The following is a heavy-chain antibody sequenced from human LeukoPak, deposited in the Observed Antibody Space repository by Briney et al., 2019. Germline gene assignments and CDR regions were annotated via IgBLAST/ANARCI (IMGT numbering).Heavy chain of an antibody. D-gene: IGHD3-10*01. CDR2: INHSGST. CDR1: GGSFSGYY. Sequence: SETLSLTCAVYGGSFSGYYWSWIRQPPGKGLEWIGEINHSGSTNYNPSLKSRVTISVDTSKNQFSLKLSSVTAADTAVYYCARVNYYGSGSYYRYYYYMDGWGKGTTVTVSS. CDR3: ARVNYYGSGSYYRYYYYMDG. V-gene: IGHV4-34*01. J-gene: IGHJ6*03.